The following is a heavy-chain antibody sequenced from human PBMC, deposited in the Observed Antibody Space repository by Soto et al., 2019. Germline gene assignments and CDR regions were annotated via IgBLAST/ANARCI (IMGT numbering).Heavy chain of an antibody. Sequence: QVHLVQSGADGRKSGSSVRVSCTASGGGTLSNDAISWVRQAPGQGLEWLGRISPFFGTTDYSQSFQGRLTMTADAATGTVYMDLRSRKSDDTAVYYCAREVVTETTWGSFDSWGQGTLVTVSS. V-gene: IGHV1-69*01. CDR1: GGGTLSNDA. J-gene: IGHJ4*02. CDR2: ISPFFGTT. CDR3: AREVVTETTWGSFDS. D-gene: IGHD2-21*02.